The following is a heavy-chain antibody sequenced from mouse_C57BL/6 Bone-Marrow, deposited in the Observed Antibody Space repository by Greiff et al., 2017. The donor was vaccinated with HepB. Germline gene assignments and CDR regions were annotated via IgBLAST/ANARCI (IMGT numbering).Heavy chain of an antibody. CDR3: AKNWNYGSSWYFDV. V-gene: IGHV2-5*01. CDR1: GFSLTSYG. Sequence: VQLKESGPGLVQPSQSLSITCTVSGFSLTSYGVHWVRQSPGKGLEWLGVIWRGGSTDYNAAFMSRLSITKDNSKSQVFFKMNSLQADDTAIYYCAKNWNYGSSWYFDVWGTGTTVTVSS. J-gene: IGHJ1*03. D-gene: IGHD1-1*01. CDR2: IWRGGST.